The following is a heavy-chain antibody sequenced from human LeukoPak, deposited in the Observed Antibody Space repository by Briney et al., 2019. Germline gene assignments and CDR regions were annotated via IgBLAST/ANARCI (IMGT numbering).Heavy chain of an antibody. J-gene: IGHJ6*04. V-gene: IGHV1-69*01. Sequence: SVKVSCKASGGTFSSYAISWVRQAPGQGLEWMGGIIPTFGTANYAQKFQGRVTITADESTSTAYMELSSLRSEDTAVYYCASWNRDIVVVPAAIGGMDVWGKGTTVTVSS. CDR3: ASWNRDIVVVPAAIGGMDV. D-gene: IGHD2-2*02. CDR1: GGTFSSYA. CDR2: IIPTFGTA.